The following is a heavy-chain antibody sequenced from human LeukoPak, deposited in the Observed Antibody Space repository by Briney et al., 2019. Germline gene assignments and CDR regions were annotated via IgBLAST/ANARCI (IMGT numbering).Heavy chain of an antibody. Sequence: GGSLRLSCAASGFTFSSYAMHWVRQAPGKGLEWVAVISYDGSNKYYADSGKGRFTISRDNSKNTLYLQMASLRAEDTAVYYCARGSGRYWYFDLWGRGTLVTVSS. V-gene: IGHV3-30-3*01. CDR1: GFTFSSYA. CDR2: ISYDGSNK. D-gene: IGHD6-19*01. J-gene: IGHJ2*01. CDR3: ARGSGRYWYFDL.